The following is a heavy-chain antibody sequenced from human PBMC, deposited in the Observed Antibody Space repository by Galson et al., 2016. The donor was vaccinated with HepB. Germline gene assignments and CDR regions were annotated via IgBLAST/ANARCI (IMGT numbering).Heavy chain of an antibody. Sequence: ETLSLTCTVSSGAISVYYWTWIRQSPGKGLEWIGYVFHDGSTDYNPSLNSRVTMSLDTSRNQFSLKLSSVTAADTAVYYCARDNGGHNGQTTWGQGTLVTVSS. J-gene: IGHJ5*02. CDR2: VFHDGST. CDR1: SGAISVYY. CDR3: ARDNGGHNGQTT. D-gene: IGHD4-23*01. V-gene: IGHV4-59*12.